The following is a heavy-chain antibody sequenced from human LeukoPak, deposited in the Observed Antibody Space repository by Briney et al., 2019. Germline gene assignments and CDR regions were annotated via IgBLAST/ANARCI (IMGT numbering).Heavy chain of an antibody. D-gene: IGHD3-22*01. CDR3: ARVGYDSSGYYPLDYYYYGMDV. J-gene: IGHJ6*02. Sequence: GGSLRLSCAASGFTFDDYGMSWARQAPGKGLEWVSGINWNGGSTGYADSVKGRFTISRDNAKNSLYLQMNSLRAEDTALYHCARVGYDSSGYYPLDYYYYGMDVWGQGTTVTVSS. CDR1: GFTFDDYG. CDR2: INWNGGST. V-gene: IGHV3-20*01.